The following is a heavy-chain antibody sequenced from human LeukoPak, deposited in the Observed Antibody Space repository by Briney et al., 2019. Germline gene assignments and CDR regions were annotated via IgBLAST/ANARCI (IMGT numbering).Heavy chain of an antibody. V-gene: IGHV4-4*07. Sequence: SETLSLTCTVSGGSISSYYWSWIRQSAGKGLEWIGRFCSSESINYNPSLKSRATMSVDTSKNQFSLKLSSMTAADTAVYYCAGGDSGWYGFDYWGQGTLVTVSS. CDR2: FCSSESI. J-gene: IGHJ4*02. CDR1: GGSISSYY. CDR3: AGGDSGWYGFDY. D-gene: IGHD6-19*01.